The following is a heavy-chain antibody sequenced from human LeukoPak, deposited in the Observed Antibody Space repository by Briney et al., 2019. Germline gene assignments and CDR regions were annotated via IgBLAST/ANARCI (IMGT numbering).Heavy chain of an antibody. CDR1: GFTFSNYD. J-gene: IGHJ4*02. CDR3: ARAFTGYCNGGTCYSDN. V-gene: IGHV3-13*01. D-gene: IGHD2-15*01. CDR2: IGTAGDI. Sequence: PGGSLRLSCAASGFTFSNYDMHWVRQATGKGLEWVSGIGTAGDIYYPGSVKGRFTISRENAKNSLYLQMNSLRAGDTAVYYCARAFTGYCNGGTCYSDNWGQGTLVTVSS.